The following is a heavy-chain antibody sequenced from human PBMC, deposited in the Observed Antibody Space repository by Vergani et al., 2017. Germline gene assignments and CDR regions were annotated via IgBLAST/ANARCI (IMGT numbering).Heavy chain of an antibody. Sequence: QVQLQESGPGLVKPSQTLSLTCTVSGGSISSGGYYWSWIRQHPGKGLEGIGYIYYSGSTYYNPSLKSRVTISVDTSKNQFSLKLSSVTAAVTAVYYCARRRGKDFWSSYWAFDYWGQGTLVTVSS. CDR2: IYYSGST. CDR3: ARRRGKDFWSSYWAFDY. CDR1: GGSISSGGYY. J-gene: IGHJ4*02. V-gene: IGHV4-31*03. D-gene: IGHD3-3*01.